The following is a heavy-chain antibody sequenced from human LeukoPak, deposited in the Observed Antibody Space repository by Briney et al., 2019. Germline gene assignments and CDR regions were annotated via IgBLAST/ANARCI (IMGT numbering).Heavy chain of an antibody. CDR1: GGSISSGGYS. V-gene: IGHV4-30-2*01. J-gene: IGHJ5*02. CDR2: IYHSGST. CDR3: SKGRRRGWSGRFGP. Sequence: SETLSLTCAVSGGSISSGGYSWSWIRQPPGKGLEWIGYIYHSGSTYYNPSLKSRVTISVDRSKNQFSLKLSSVTAADTAGYFLSKGRRRGWSGRFGPWGQGTLVTVSS.